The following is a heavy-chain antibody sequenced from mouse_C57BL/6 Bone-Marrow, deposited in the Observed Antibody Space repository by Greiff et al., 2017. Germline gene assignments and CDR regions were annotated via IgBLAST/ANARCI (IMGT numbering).Heavy chain of an antibody. CDR2: ISDGGSYT. CDR1: GFTFSSYA. D-gene: IGHD4-1*01. Sequence: EVQLVESGGGLVKPGGSLKLSCAASGFTFSSYAMSWVRQTPEKRLEWVATISDGGSYTYYPDNVKGRFTISRDNAKNNLYLQMSHLKSEDTAMYYCARDGWEDFDYWGQGTTLTVSS. J-gene: IGHJ2*01. CDR3: ARDGWEDFDY. V-gene: IGHV5-4*01.